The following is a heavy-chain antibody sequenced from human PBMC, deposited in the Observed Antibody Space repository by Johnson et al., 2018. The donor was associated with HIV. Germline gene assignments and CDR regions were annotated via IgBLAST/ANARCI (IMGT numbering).Heavy chain of an antibody. CDR3: ASLPWDTSTWLGGSLNAFDI. Sequence: VQLVESGVGLIQPGGSLRLSCAASGFTVSSNYMSWVRQAPGKGLEWVSIIYGGGSTYYADSVKVRFTLSTDNSKNTLYLQMNSLRAEDTAVYYCASLPWDTSTWLGGSLNAFDIWGQGTMVTVSS. CDR2: IYGGGST. D-gene: IGHD6-13*01. J-gene: IGHJ3*02. CDR1: GFTVSSNY. V-gene: IGHV3-53*01.